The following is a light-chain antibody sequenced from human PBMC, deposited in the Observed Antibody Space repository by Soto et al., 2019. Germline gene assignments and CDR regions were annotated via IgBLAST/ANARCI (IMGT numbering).Light chain of an antibody. V-gene: IGKV1D-16*01. CDR2: AAS. CDR1: QGIGGW. Sequence: DVQLTQSPSSLSASVGDGFIITCRASQGIGGWLAWYQQRPKKAPKSLIYAASTLQSGVPSRFSGSGSGTHFTLTINGLQPEDVATYYCQQYGSFPATFGRGTKVDIK. CDR3: QQYGSFPAT. J-gene: IGKJ1*01.